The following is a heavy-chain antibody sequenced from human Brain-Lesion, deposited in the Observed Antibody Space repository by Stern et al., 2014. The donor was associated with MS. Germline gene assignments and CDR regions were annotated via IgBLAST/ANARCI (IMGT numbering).Heavy chain of an antibody. J-gene: IGHJ4*02. CDR2: IYHSWIP. CDR1: GGSISSGNYY. V-gene: IGHV4-31*03. CDR3: ARGSREVLLPRFYFDY. Sequence: VQLVQSGPGLVKPSQTLSLTCTVSGGSISSGNYYWSWIRQHPGKGLEWIGSIYHSWIPYYNPPLKSRVTTSVDTSKNQFSLKLSSVTAADTAVYYCARGSREVLLPRFYFDYWGQGTLVTVSS. D-gene: IGHD3-3*01.